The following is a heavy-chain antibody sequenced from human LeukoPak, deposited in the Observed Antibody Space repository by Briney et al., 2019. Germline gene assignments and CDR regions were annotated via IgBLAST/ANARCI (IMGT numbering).Heavy chain of an antibody. J-gene: IGHJ5*02. Sequence: SETLSLTCTVSGGSISSYYWSWIRQPPGKGLEWIGYIYYSGSTNYNPSLKSRVTISVDTSKNQFSLKLSSVTAADTAVYYCARGRLWFGELSNWFDPWGQGTLVTVSS. CDR1: GGSISSYY. CDR3: ARGRLWFGELSNWFDP. CDR2: IYYSGST. D-gene: IGHD3-10*01. V-gene: IGHV4-59*01.